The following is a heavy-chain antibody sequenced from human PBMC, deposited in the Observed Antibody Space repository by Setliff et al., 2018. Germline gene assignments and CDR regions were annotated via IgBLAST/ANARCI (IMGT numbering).Heavy chain of an antibody. Sequence: SETLSLTCTVSRGPINSHYWSWIRQPAGKGLEWIGRIYADGSTNYNPSLKSRVTMSIDTSKNQFFLEVRSVTAADTAVYYCARDRGSNNSPEDFDYWGQGTMVTVSS. J-gene: IGHJ4*03. CDR1: RGPINSHY. CDR2: IYADGST. D-gene: IGHD1-20*01. CDR3: ARDRGSNNSPEDFDY. V-gene: IGHV4-4*07.